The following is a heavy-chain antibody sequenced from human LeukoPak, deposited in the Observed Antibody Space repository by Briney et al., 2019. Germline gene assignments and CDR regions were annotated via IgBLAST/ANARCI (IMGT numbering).Heavy chain of an antibody. V-gene: IGHV3-21*01. D-gene: IGHD3-22*01. CDR3: ASAREVGYYDSSGYYYPD. J-gene: IGHJ4*02. Sequence: GGSLRLSCAASGFTFSSYSMNWVRQAPGKGLEWVSSISSSSYIYYADSVKGRFTISRDNAKNSLYLQMNSLRAEDTAVYYCASAREVGYYDSSGYYYPDWGQGTLVTVSS. CDR2: ISSSSYI. CDR1: GFTFSSYS.